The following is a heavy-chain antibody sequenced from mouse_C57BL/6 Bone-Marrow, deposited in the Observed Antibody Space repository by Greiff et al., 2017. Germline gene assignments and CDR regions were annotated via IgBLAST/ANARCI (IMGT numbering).Heavy chain of an antibody. V-gene: IGHV5-6*01. CDR3: ARLRFDY. J-gene: IGHJ2*01. Sequence: DVQLVESGGDLVKPGGSLTLSCAASGFTFSSYGMSWVRQTPDKRLEWVATISSGGSYTYYPDSVKGRFTISRDNAKNTLYLQMSRLKSEDTAMYYCARLRFDYWGQGTTLTVSS. D-gene: IGHD1-1*01. CDR1: GFTFSSYG. CDR2: ISSGGSYT.